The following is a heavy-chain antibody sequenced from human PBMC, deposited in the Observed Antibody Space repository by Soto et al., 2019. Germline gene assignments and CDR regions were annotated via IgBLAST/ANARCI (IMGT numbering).Heavy chain of an antibody. CDR3: ARGRYCLTGRCFPNWFDS. Sequence: SGTLSLTCSVSGDSISNLDYFWAWIRQPPGQALEYIGYIYKSATTYYNPSFESRVAISVDTSKSQFSLNVTSVTAADTAVYFCARGRYCLTGRCFPNWFDSWGQGALVTVSS. CDR1: GDSISNLDYF. J-gene: IGHJ5*01. D-gene: IGHD7-27*01. CDR2: IYKSATT. V-gene: IGHV4-30-4*01.